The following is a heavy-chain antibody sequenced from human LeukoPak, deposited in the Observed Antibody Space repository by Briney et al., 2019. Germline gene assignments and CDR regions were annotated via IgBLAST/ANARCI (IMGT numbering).Heavy chain of an antibody. CDR3: ARVYSAWELASRIAFDI. V-gene: IGHV4-59*01. J-gene: IGHJ3*02. Sequence: SETLSLTCTVSGGSISSYYWSWIRQPPGKGLEWIGYIYYSGSTNYNPSLKSRVTISVDTSKNQFSLKLSSVTAADTAVYYCARVYSAWELASRIAFDIWGQGTMVTVSS. D-gene: IGHD1-26*01. CDR2: IYYSGST. CDR1: GGSISSYY.